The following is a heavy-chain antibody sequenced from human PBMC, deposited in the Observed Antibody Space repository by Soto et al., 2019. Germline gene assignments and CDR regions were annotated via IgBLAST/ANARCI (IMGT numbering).Heavy chain of an antibody. Sequence: GGSLRLSCAASGFTFSSYSMNWVRQAPGKGLEWVSSISSSSSYIYYADSVKGRFTISRDNAKNSLYLQMNSLRAEDTAVYYCARAPKLIAAAGAYWGQGTLVTVSS. V-gene: IGHV3-21*01. CDR1: GFTFSSYS. D-gene: IGHD6-13*01. CDR3: ARAPKLIAAAGAY. CDR2: ISSSSSYI. J-gene: IGHJ4*02.